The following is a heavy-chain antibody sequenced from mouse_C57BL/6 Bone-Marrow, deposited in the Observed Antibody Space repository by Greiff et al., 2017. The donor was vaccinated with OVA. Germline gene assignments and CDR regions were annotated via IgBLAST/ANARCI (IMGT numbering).Heavy chain of an antibody. J-gene: IGHJ3*01. V-gene: IGHV1-56*01. Sequence: VKLMESGPELVRPGASVKISCKAPGYTFTSHWMQWVRQRPGQGLEWIGEIFPGSGSTYYNEKFKGKATLTVDTSSSTAYMQLSSLTSEDSAVYYCAKTAQASSWFAYWGQGTLVTVSA. CDR3: AKTAQASSWFAY. D-gene: IGHD3-2*02. CDR1: GYTFTSHW. CDR2: IFPGSGST.